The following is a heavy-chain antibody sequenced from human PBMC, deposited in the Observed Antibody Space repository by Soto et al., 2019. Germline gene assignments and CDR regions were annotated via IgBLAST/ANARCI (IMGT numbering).Heavy chain of an antibody. CDR1: GGTFSSYA. CDR3: ARAPPTYYYDSSGSPDDY. D-gene: IGHD3-22*01. Sequence: QVQLVQSGAEVKKPGSSVKVSCKASGGTFSSYAISWVRQAPGQGLEWMGGIIPIFGTANYAQKFQGRVTITANESTDTAYMELSSLRSEDTAVYYCARAPPTYYYDSSGSPDDYWGQGTLVTVSS. CDR2: IIPIFGTA. V-gene: IGHV1-69*12. J-gene: IGHJ4*02.